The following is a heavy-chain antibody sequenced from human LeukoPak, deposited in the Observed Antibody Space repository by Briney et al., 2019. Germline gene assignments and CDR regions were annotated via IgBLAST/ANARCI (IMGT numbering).Heavy chain of an antibody. J-gene: IGHJ3*02. D-gene: IGHD6-13*01. CDR3: ATANTGIAAAGTWAFDI. V-gene: IGHV3-21*01. CDR2: ISSSSSYI. Sequence: GGSLRLSCAASGFTFSSYSMNWVRQAPGKGLEWVSSISSSSSYIYYADSVKGRFTISRDNAKNSLYLQMNSLRAEDTAVYYCATANTGIAAAGTWAFDIWGQGTMVTVSS. CDR1: GFTFSSYS.